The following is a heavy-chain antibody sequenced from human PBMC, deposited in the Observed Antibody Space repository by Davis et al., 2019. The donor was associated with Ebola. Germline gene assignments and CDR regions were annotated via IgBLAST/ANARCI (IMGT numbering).Heavy chain of an antibody. V-gene: IGHV4-39*01. CDR1: GGSISSSSYY. Sequence: MPGGSLRLSCTVPGGSISSSSYYWGWIRQPPGKGLAWIGSIYYSGSTYYNPSLKSRVTISVDTSKNQFSLKLSSVTAADTAVYYCARQIFTIFGVVINIGNFDYWGQGTLVTVSS. D-gene: IGHD3-3*01. CDR3: ARQIFTIFGVVINIGNFDY. CDR2: IYYSGST. J-gene: IGHJ4*02.